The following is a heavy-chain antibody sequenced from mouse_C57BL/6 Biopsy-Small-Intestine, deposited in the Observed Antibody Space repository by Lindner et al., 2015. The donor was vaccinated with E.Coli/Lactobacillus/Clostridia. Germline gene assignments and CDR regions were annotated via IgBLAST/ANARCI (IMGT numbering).Heavy chain of an antibody. V-gene: IGHV1-66*01. CDR2: ISAYSGNT. CDR3: ARDPNCSRADCLSVMDV. D-gene: IGHD1-1*01. J-gene: IGHJ1*01. Sequence: SVKVSCKASGYTFTSYAISWVRQAPGQGLEWMGWISAYSGNTHYSQRLQGRVTMTTDTSTSTAYMELRSLRSDDTAVYYCARDPNCSRADCLSVMDVWGQGTTVTVSS. CDR1: GYTFTSYA.